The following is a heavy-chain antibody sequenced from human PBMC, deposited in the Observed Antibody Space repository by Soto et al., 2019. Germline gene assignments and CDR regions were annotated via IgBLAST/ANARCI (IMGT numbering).Heavy chain of an antibody. J-gene: IGHJ3*02. CDR3: TDDICSSTAMVNEGSFDI. Sequence: LKISCAASGFTFDYYAMHWVRQAPGKGLEWGSGISWSSGSIGYADSVKGRFTISRDITKTFLYLQMNSLRDQSSVFYYCTDDICSSTAMVNEGSFDIWGQGTLVTVSS. V-gene: IGHV3-9*01. D-gene: IGHD5-18*01. CDR2: ISWSSGSI. CDR1: GFTFDYYA.